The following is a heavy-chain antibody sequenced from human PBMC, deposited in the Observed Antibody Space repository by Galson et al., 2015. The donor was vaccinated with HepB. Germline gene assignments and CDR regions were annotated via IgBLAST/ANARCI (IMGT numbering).Heavy chain of an antibody. D-gene: IGHD6-19*01. Sequence: SLRLSCAGTGFTFSTYALSWVRQAPGKGLEWVAVVTGTGGSTAHTESMKGRFTISRDNSKNTLYLQMNRLRADDTAVYYCAKDRDFSSGWVRGNFEIWGQGTMVTVSS. CDR2: VTGTGGST. CDR1: GFTFSTYA. J-gene: IGHJ3*02. V-gene: IGHV3-23*01. CDR3: AKDRDFSSGWVRGNFEI.